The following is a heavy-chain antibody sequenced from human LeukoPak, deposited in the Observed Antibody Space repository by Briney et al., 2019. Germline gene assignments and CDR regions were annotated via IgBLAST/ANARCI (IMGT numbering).Heavy chain of an antibody. Sequence: SETLSLTCTVSGGSISSYYWSWIRQPAGKGLGWIGRIYTSGSTNYNPSLKSRVTMSVDTSKNQFSLKLSSVTAADTAVYYCAREHSTVSIRSFDYWGQGTLVTVSS. CDR3: AREHSTVSIRSFDY. CDR1: GGSISSYY. J-gene: IGHJ4*02. V-gene: IGHV4-4*07. D-gene: IGHD4-17*01. CDR2: IYTSGST.